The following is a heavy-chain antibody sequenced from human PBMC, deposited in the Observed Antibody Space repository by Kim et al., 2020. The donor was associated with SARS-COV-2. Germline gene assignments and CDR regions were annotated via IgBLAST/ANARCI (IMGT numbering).Heavy chain of an antibody. Sequence: AASVKGRFTSSRANAKNSLYLQMNSLRAEDTAVYYCARDVEMAQGYAFDIWGQGTMVTVSS. CDR3: ARDVEMAQGYAFDI. V-gene: IGHV3-11*04. J-gene: IGHJ3*02.